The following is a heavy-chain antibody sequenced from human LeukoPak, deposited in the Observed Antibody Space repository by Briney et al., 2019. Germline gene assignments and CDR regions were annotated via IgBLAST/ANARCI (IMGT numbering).Heavy chain of an antibody. Sequence: GGSLRLSCAASGFTFSSYAMSWVRQAPGKGLEWVSAISDSGGSTYYADSVKGRFTISRDNSKNTLYLQMNSLRAEDTAVYYCAKGIGPSRTYYYDSSGYPFDYWGQGTLVTVSS. CDR1: GFTFSSYA. CDR2: ISDSGGST. CDR3: AKGIGPSRTYYYDSSGYPFDY. V-gene: IGHV3-23*01. J-gene: IGHJ4*02. D-gene: IGHD3-22*01.